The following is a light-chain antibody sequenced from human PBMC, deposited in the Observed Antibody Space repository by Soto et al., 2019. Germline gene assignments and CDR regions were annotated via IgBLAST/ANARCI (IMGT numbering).Light chain of an antibody. J-gene: IGKJ5*01. CDR2: GAS. V-gene: IGKV3-15*01. Sequence: EVGIAQCSRRLSVYPKERGTLSCRPSQSVSSNLAWYQQKPGQAPRLLIYGASTRATGIPARFSGSGSETDFTLTISRLEPEDFAVYYCQQYATTRITFGQVTLLEVK. CDR3: QQYATTRIT. CDR1: QSVSSN.